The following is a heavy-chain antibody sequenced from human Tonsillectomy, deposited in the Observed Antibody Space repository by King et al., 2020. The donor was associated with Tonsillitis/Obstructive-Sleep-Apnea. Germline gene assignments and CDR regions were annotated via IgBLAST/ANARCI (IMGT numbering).Heavy chain of an antibody. Sequence: QLVQSGGGLVQPGGSLRLSCAASGFTFSSFWMSWVRQAPGKGLEWVANIKEDGSEKYHVDSVKGRFTISRDNAKNSLYLQMNSLRAEDTAVYYCARVLDYYDSSCYRAFDIWGQGTMVTVSS. D-gene: IGHD3-22*01. J-gene: IGHJ3*02. V-gene: IGHV3-7*03. CDR3: ARVLDYYDSSCYRAFDI. CDR2: IKEDGSEK. CDR1: GFTFSSFW.